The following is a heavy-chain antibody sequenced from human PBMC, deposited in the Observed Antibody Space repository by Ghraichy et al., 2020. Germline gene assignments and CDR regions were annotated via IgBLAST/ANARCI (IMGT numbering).Heavy chain of an antibody. J-gene: IGHJ5*02. CDR3: AILRRNVFDT. CDR1: GGSISSYY. V-gene: IGHV4-59*01. Sequence: SETLSLTCTVSGGSISSYYWNWVRQHPGKGLEWIGSVHYRGITNYNPSLKSRVTISLDKSKNQFSLKLSSVTAADTAVYYCAILRRNVFDTWGQGTLVTVSS. CDR2: VHYRGIT. D-gene: IGHD2-15*01.